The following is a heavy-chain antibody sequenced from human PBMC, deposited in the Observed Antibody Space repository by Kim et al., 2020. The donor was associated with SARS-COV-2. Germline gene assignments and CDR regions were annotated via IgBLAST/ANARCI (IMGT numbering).Heavy chain of an antibody. V-gene: IGHV3-23*03. CDR1: GFTFSSYA. J-gene: IGHJ6*02. CDR2: IYSGGSST. CDR3: AKDGGKLELSNYYYYGMDV. Sequence: GGSLRLSCAASGFTFSSYAMSWVRQAPGKGLEWVSVIYSGGSSTYYADSVKGRFTISRDNSKNTLYLQMNSLRAEDTAVYYCAKDGGKLELSNYYYYGMDVWGQGTTVTVSS. D-gene: IGHD1-7*01.